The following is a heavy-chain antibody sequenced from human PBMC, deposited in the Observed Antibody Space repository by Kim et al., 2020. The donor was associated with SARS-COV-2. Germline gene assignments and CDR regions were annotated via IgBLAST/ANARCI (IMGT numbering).Heavy chain of an antibody. CDR2: IYYSGST. D-gene: IGHD1-26*01. V-gene: IGHV4-59*13. Sequence: SETLSLTCTVSGGSISSYYWSWIRQPPGKGLEWIGYIYYSGSTNYNPPLKSRVTISVDTSKNQFSLKLSSVTAADTAVYYCARVRASGSYYAGAFDIWGQGTMVTVSS. CDR1: GGSISSYY. CDR3: ARVRASGSYYAGAFDI. J-gene: IGHJ3*02.